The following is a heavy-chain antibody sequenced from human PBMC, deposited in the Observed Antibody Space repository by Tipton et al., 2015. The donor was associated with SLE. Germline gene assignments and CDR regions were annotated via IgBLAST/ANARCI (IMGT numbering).Heavy chain of an antibody. Sequence: TLSLTCGVSAYSISSAYFWGWIRQPPGKGLEWIGSIYYSGSTYYNPSLKSRVTISVDTSKNQFSLKLSSVTAADTAVYYCAREVHYYDSSGYPDYWGQGTLVTVSS. CDR1: AYSISSAYF. D-gene: IGHD3-22*01. V-gene: IGHV4-38-2*02. J-gene: IGHJ4*02. CDR3: AREVHYYDSSGYPDY. CDR2: IYYSGST.